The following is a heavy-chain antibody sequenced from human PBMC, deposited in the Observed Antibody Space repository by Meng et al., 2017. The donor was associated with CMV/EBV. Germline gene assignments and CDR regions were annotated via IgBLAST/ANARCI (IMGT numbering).Heavy chain of an antibody. V-gene: IGHV4-61*02. CDR2: IYTSGST. Sequence: GQLQESGPGMVKPSQTLSLTCTVSGGSISSGSYYWSWIQQPAGKGLEWIGRIYTSGSTNYNPSLKSRVTISVDTSKNQFSLKLSSVTAADTAVYYCAREAFKVLFFPFDPWGQGTLVTSPQ. J-gene: IGHJ5*02. CDR1: GGSISSGSYY. CDR3: AREAFKVLFFPFDP. D-gene: IGHD1-1*01.